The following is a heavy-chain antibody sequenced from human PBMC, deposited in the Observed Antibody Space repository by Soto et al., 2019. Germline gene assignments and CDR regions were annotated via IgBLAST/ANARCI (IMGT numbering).Heavy chain of an antibody. J-gene: IGHJ4*02. CDR1: GFTFSSYT. CDR2: ISGSGART. V-gene: IGHV3-23*01. CDR3: AKENNNYAYFDY. Sequence: GGSLILSCAASGFTFSSYTMHWVRQAPGKGLEWVSGISGSGARTYYADSVKGRFIISRDNSKNTVYLQMNSLRAEDTAVYYCAKENNNYAYFDYWGQGTLVTVSS. D-gene: IGHD4-4*01.